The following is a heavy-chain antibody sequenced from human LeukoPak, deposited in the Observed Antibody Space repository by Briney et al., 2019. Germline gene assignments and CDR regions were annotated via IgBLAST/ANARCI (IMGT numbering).Heavy chain of an antibody. D-gene: IGHD1-7*01. J-gene: IGHJ6*02. CDR1: GGSISSYY. Sequence: PSETLCLTCTVSGGSISSYYWSWIRQPPGKGLEWIGYIYYSGSTNYNPSLKSRVTIALDTCKNQFSLRLTSVTAADTAVYYCARIFVNYQEAMDVWGPGITVTVSS. CDR2: IYYSGST. CDR3: ARIFVNYQEAMDV. V-gene: IGHV4-59*12.